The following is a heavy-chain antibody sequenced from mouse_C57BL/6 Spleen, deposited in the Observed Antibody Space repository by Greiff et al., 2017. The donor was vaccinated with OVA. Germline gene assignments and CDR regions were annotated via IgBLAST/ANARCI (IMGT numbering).Heavy chain of an antibody. CDR3: ARVFYYEYDGEY. Sequence: ESGPGLVKPSQSLSLTCSVTGYSITSGDYWNWIRQFPGNKLEWMGYISYDGSNNYNPSLKNRISITRDTSKNQLFLKFNSVTTEDTATYYCARVFYYEYDGEYWGQGTLVTVSA. J-gene: IGHJ3*01. V-gene: IGHV3-6*01. CDR2: ISYDGSN. CDR1: GYSITSGDY. D-gene: IGHD2-4*01.